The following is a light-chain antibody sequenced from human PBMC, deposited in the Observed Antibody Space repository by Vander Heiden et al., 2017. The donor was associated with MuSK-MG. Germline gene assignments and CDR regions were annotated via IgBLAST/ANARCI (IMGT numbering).Light chain of an antibody. J-gene: IGLJ1*01. V-gene: IGLV2-11*01. CDR2: DGN. CDR3: CSYSDTYTYV. CDR1: SSDVGGYDH. Sequence: QSALTQPRSVSGSPGQSVTVSCTGTSSDVGGYDHVSWFQHAGKAPKLLIYDGNKRPSGVPARFAGSKSCNTASLTIAGLQAEDEADYYCCSYSDTYTYVFGTETKVTVL.